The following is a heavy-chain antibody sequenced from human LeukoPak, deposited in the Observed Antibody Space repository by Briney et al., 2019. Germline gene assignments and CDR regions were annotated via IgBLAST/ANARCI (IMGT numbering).Heavy chain of an antibody. CDR1: RFSFTSYS. CDR3: ARGDSSFDY. J-gene: IGHJ4*02. D-gene: IGHD6-13*01. Sequence: GGSLRLSCAASRFSFTSYSMNWVRQAPGKGLEWVSYISSSSSTIYYADSVKGRFTISRDNAKNSLYLQMNSLRAEDTAVYYCARGDSSFDYWGQGTLVTVSS. V-gene: IGHV3-48*01. CDR2: ISSSSSTI.